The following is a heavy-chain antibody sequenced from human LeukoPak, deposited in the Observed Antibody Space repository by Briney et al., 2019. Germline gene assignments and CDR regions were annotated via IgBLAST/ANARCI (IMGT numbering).Heavy chain of an antibody. CDR2: ISDTGSTM. D-gene: IGHD4-23*01. CDR1: GFSFCTYA. V-gene: IGHV3-11*01. CDR3: AKLAGGPLTSPGDY. J-gene: IGHJ4*02. Sequence: GGSLRLSCAASGFSFCTYAISWVRQAPGKGLDWVSYISDTGSTMYYADSVKGRFTISRDNAKNSLYLQMNSLRAEDTAVYYCAKLAGGPLTSPGDYWGQGTLVTVSS.